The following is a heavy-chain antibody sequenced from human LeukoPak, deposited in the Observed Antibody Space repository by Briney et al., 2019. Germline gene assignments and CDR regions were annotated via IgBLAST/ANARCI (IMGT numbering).Heavy chain of an antibody. V-gene: IGHV4-59*01. D-gene: IGHD1-14*01. J-gene: IGHJ3*02. Sequence: SETLSLTCTVSGGSISSYYWSWIRQPPGKRLEWIGYIYYSGSTNYNPSLKSRVTISVDMSKNQFSLKLSSVTAADTAVYYCARVLSRTGNDAFDIWGQGTMVTVSS. CDR3: ARVLSRTGNDAFDI. CDR2: IYYSGST. CDR1: GGSISSYY.